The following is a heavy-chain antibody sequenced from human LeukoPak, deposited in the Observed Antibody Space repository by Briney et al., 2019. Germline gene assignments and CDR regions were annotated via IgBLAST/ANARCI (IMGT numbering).Heavy chain of an antibody. V-gene: IGHV3-21*01. D-gene: IGHD3-3*01. Sequence: KTGGSLRLSCAASGFTFSSYSMNWVRQAPGKGLEWVSSISSSSSYIYYADSVKGRFTISRDNAKNSLYLQMNSLRAEDTAVYYCARQISRITIFGVSPKEWFDPWGQGTLVTVSS. CDR1: GFTFSSYS. J-gene: IGHJ5*02. CDR2: ISSSSSYI. CDR3: ARQISRITIFGVSPKEWFDP.